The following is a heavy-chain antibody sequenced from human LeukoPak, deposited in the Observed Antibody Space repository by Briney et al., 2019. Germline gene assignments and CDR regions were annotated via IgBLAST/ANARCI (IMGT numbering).Heavy chain of an antibody. Sequence: GGSLRLSCAASGFIFSSYSMNWVRQAPGKGLEWVSYISSSSSYIYYADSVKGRFTISRDNAKNSLYLQMNSLRAGDTAVYYCARDRVVGATQGLGDWGQGTLVTVSS. J-gene: IGHJ4*02. D-gene: IGHD1-26*01. CDR3: ARDRVVGATQGLGD. V-gene: IGHV3-21*01. CDR1: GFIFSSYS. CDR2: ISSSSSYI.